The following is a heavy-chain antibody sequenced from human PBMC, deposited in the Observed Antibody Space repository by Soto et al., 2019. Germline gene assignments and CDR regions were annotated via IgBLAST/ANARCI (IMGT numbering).Heavy chain of an antibody. V-gene: IGHV3-23*01. J-gene: IGHJ4*02. CDR2: IGADGDTT. CDR3: AKDPSGQIRGALDC. D-gene: IGHD3-10*01. Sequence: EVQLLESGGGLVQPGGSLRLSCAASGFTFSIYAMTWVRQAPGKGLDWVSAIGADGDTTYYANSVKGRFTISRDNSKNTLYLQMNSLRAEDSAVYYYAKDPSGQIRGALDCWGQGTLVTVSS. CDR1: GFTFSIYA.